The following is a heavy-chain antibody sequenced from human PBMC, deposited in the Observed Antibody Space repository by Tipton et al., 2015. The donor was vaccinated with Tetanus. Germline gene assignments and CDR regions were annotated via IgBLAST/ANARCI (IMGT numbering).Heavy chain of an antibody. Sequence: LRLSCTASGGSITSDNHYWNWIRQPPGKGLEWLAYISDSGSTNSNYFLKSRITVSRDTSNNQFSLRLISVTAADTAVYYCARANYEYPKKGPFDSWGQGTVVIVSS. CDR2: ISDSGST. D-gene: IGHD3-3*01. CDR1: GGSITSDNHY. CDR3: ARANYEYPKKGPFDS. V-gene: IGHV4-61*01. J-gene: IGHJ4*02.